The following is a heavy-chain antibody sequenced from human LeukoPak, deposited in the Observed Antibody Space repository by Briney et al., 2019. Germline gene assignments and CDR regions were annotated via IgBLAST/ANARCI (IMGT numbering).Heavy chain of an antibody. CDR2: ISSSGNNA. V-gene: IGHV3-23*01. CDR3: AKDLLRPAGAFDI. D-gene: IGHD1-14*01. CDR1: GFTFRDAA. J-gene: IGHJ3*02. Sequence: PGGSLRLSCSASGFTFRDAAMTWVRQAPGKGLEWVSLISSSGNNAYYADSVKGRFTISRDNSKNTLSLQMNSLRVEDTAIYYCAKDLLRPAGAFDIWGQGTMVTVSS.